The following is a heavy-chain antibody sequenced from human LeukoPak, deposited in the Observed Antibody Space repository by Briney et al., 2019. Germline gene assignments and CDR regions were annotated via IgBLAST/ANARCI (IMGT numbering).Heavy chain of an antibody. CDR3: ARAGWYRFDY. CDR1: GFTFSNYW. D-gene: IGHD6-19*01. CDR2: MNSDGTTT. Sequence: GGSLRLSCAASGFTFSNYWMHWVRQAPGKGLVWVARMNSDGTTTNYADSMKGRSTISRDNAENTLFLQMNSLGAEDTAVYYCARAGWYRFDYWGQGTLVTVSS. V-gene: IGHV3-74*01. J-gene: IGHJ4*02.